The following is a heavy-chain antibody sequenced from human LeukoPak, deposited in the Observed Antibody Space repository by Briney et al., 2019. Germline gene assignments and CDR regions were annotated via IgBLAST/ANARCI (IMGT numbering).Heavy chain of an antibody. CDR1: GGSISSGGYY. D-gene: IGHD3-9*01. V-gene: IGHV4-31*03. J-gene: IGHJ4*02. Sequence: SETLSLTCTVSGGSISSGGYYWSWIRQHPGKGLEWIGYIYYSVSTYYNPSLKSRVTISVDTSKNQFSLKLSSVTAADTAVYYCARVDYDILTGYYWIDYWGQGTLVTVSS. CDR3: ARVDYDILTGYYWIDY. CDR2: IYYSVST.